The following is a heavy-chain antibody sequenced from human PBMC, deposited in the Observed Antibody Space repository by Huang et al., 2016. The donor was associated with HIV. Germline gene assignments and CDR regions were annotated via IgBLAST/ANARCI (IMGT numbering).Heavy chain of an antibody. CDR2: ISYDGSNK. J-gene: IGHJ1*01. V-gene: IGHV3-30*03. CDR1: GFIFSNYG. Sequence: QVQLVESGGGVVQPGRSLRLSCAASGFIFSNYGMPWVRQDPGKGLEWVALISYDGSNKDYTDSVNGRFSISRDNSKNTLYLQMNSLRAEDTAVYYCALKGDSSGWEYFRHWGQGTLVTVSS. D-gene: IGHD6-19*01. CDR3: ALKGDSSGWEYFRH.